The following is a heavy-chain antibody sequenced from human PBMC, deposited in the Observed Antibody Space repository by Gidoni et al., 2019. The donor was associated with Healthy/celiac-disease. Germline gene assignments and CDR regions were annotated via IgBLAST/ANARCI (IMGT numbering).Heavy chain of an antibody. CDR3: ARSRLRLGELSAVFDY. J-gene: IGHJ4*02. CDR2: INHSGST. Sequence: QVQLQQWGAGLLKPSETLSLTCAVYGGYFSGYYWSWIRQPPGKGLEWIGEINHSGSTNYNPSLKSRVTISVDTSKNQFSLKLSSVTAADTAVYYCARSRLRLGELSAVFDYWGQGTLVTVSS. CDR1: GGYFSGYY. D-gene: IGHD3-16*02. V-gene: IGHV4-34*01.